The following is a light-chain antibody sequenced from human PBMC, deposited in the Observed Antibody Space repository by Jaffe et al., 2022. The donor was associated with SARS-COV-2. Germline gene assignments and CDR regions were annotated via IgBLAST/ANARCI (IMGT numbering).Light chain of an antibody. Sequence: DIQMTQSPSTLSASVGDRVSITCRASQSIGRGLAWYQQKPGKAPKLLIYDASNLESGVPSRFSGVGSGTDFTLTISSLQPDDFAAYYCQQCDGRSWTFAQGTKVEIK. CDR2: DAS. V-gene: IGKV1-5*01. CDR1: QSIGRG. J-gene: IGKJ1*01. CDR3: QQCDGRSWT.